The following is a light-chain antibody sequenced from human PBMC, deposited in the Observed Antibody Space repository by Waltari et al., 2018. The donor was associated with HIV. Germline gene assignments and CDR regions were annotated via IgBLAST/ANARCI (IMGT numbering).Light chain of an antibody. Sequence: EIVLTQSPGTLSLYPGERATLSCRASQSFYSNYLAWYRQKPGRAPRLLTYGASSRTTGIPDRFSGSGSGTDFTLTISRLEPEDFAVYYCQQYGTARSFGQGTKVEIK. CDR2: GAS. CDR3: QQYGTARS. CDR1: QSFYSNY. V-gene: IGKV3-20*01. J-gene: IGKJ1*01.